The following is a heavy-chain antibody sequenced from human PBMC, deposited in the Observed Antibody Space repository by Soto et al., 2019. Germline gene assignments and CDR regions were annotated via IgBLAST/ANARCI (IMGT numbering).Heavy chain of an antibody. D-gene: IGHD3-10*01. Sequence: PSETLSLTCAVSGYSISSGCYWGWIRQPPGKGLEWIGSIYYSGSTYYNPSLKSRVTISVDTSKNQFSLKLSSVTAADTAVYYCARGSYGMDVWGQGTTVTVSS. CDR3: ARGSYGMDV. CDR1: GYSISSGCY. CDR2: IYYSGST. V-gene: IGHV4-38-2*01. J-gene: IGHJ6*02.